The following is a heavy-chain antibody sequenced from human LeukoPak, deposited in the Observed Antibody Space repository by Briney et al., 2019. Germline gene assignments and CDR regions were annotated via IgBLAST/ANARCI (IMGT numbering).Heavy chain of an antibody. J-gene: IGHJ4*02. V-gene: IGHV4-34*01. CDR3: ARVDDPVKNFDY. CDR1: GGSFSGYY. CDR2: INHSGST. D-gene: IGHD1-1*01. Sequence: SETLSLTCAVYGGSFSGYYWSWTRQPPGKGLEWIGEINHSGSTNYNPSLKSRVTISVDTSKNQFSLKLSSVTAADTAVYYCARVDDPVKNFDYWGQGTLVTVSS.